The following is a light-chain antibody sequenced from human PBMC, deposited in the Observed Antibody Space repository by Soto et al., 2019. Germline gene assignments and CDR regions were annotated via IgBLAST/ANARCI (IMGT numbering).Light chain of an antibody. Sequence: QSALTQPASVSGSPGQSITISCIGTSSDIGPYNYVSWYQQHPDKAPKLILYEVTNRPSRASDRFSGSKSGNAAFLTISGLQAEDEADYYCCLYVGATTYVFGTGTRSPS. CDR3: CLYVGATTYV. J-gene: IGLJ1*01. CDR2: EVT. V-gene: IGLV2-14*01. CDR1: SSDIGPYNY.